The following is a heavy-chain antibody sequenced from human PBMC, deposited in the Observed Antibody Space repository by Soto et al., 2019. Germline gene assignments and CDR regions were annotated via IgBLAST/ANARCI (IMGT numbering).Heavy chain of an antibody. CDR1: GGSISSSSYY. CDR3: ARNGPVTFDY. Sequence: SETLSLTCTVSGGSISSSSYYWGWIRQPPGKGLEWIGSIYYSGSTNYNPSLKSRVTISVDTSKNQFSLKLSSVTAADTAVYYCARNGPVTFDYWGQGTLVTVSS. CDR2: IYYSGST. V-gene: IGHV4-39*07. D-gene: IGHD4-17*01. J-gene: IGHJ4*02.